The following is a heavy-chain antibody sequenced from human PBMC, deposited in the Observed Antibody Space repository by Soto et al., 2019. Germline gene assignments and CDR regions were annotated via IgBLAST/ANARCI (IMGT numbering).Heavy chain of an antibody. V-gene: IGHV1-18*01. J-gene: IGHJ4*02. D-gene: IGHD5-12*01. CDR1: GYTFTSYG. CDR3: ALRPGGYDYFDY. CDR2: ISAYNGNT. Sequence: TSVKVSCKASGYTFTSYGISWVRQAPGQGLEWMGWISAYNGNTNYAQKLQGRVTMTTDTSTSTAYMELRSLRSDDTAVYYCALRPGGYDYFDYWGQGTLVTVSS.